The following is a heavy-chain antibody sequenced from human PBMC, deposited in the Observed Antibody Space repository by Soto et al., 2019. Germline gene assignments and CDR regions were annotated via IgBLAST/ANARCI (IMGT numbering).Heavy chain of an antibody. CDR3: TTDSYITSIIVRFDY. CDR1: GFTFSNAW. J-gene: IGHJ4*01. V-gene: IGHV3-15*07. CDR2: VKSKTDGGTT. D-gene: IGHD3-22*01. Sequence: GGALRLSCPASGFTFSNAWINWVRQSPGKGIEWVGRVKSKTDGGTTDFAAPVKGRFAISRDDSKNMVYLEMNSLKTEDAAIYYCTTDSYITSIIVRFDYWGHGTLVTVSS.